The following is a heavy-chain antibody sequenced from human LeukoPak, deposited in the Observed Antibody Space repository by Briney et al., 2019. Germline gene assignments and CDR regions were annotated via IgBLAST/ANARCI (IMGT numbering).Heavy chain of an antibody. J-gene: IGHJ4*02. CDR2: ISSGSSTI. CDR1: GFTFSSYS. Sequence: GGSQRLSCAASGFTFSSYSMNWVRQAPGKGLEWVSYISSGSSTIYYADSVKGRFTISRDNAKDSLFLQVNSLRAEDTAVYYCARERTGDPNCFDYWGQGTLVTVSS. CDR3: ARERTGDPNCFDY. D-gene: IGHD2-21*02. V-gene: IGHV3-48*01.